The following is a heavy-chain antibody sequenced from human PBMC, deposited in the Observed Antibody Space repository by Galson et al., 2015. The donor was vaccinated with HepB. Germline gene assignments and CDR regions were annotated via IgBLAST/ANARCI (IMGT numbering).Heavy chain of an antibody. D-gene: IGHD6-19*01. Sequence: SLRLSCAASGFTFSSYAMHWVRQAPGKGLEWVAVISYDGSNKYYADSVKGRFTISRDNSKNTLYLQMNSLRAEDTAVYYCARDPLGGSGWYGLFDYWGQGTLVTVSS. CDR1: GFTFSSYA. J-gene: IGHJ4*02. V-gene: IGHV3-30*04. CDR2: ISYDGSNK. CDR3: ARDPLGGSGWYGLFDY.